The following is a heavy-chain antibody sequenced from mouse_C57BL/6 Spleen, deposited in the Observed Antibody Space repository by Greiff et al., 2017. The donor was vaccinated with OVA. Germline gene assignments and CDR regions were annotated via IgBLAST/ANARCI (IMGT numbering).Heavy chain of an antibody. J-gene: IGHJ3*01. Sequence: VQLQQSGPGLVQPSQSLSITCPVSGFSLTRYGVPWVRQSPGKGLEWLGVLWSGGSTDYNAAFISRLSISKDNSKSQVFFKMNSLQADDTAIYYCARNGDYDGGAWFAYWGQGTLVTVSA. V-gene: IGHV2-2*01. CDR2: LWSGGST. CDR3: ARNGDYDGGAWFAY. D-gene: IGHD2-4*01. CDR1: GFSLTRYG.